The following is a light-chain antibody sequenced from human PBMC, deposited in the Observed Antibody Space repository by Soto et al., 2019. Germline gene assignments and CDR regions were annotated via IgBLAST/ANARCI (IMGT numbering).Light chain of an antibody. J-gene: IGKJ1*01. CDR3: QQYGTSPVT. CDR1: QSVSSNY. V-gene: IGKV3-20*01. CDR2: GAS. Sequence: EIVLSQSPGTLYLSPGERATLSCRASQSVSSNYLVWSQQKPRQAPRLRIYGASSRPTGIPDRFSGSGSGTDFPLTISRLQPEDFAVYYRQQYGTSPVTFGQGTKVEV.